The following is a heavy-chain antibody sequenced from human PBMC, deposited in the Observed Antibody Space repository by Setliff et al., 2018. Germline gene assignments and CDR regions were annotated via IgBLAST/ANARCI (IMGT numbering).Heavy chain of an antibody. Sequence: SETLSLTCSVSGGSISSGSYYWGWIRQSPGKGLEWIGSMYYSGSTYYNPSLKGRVTLSVDTTKNQFSLKLTSMTAADTAAYFCARHLLVQGTYHFDYWGQGSPVTGLL. J-gene: IGHJ4*02. CDR1: GGSISSGSYY. V-gene: IGHV4-39*01. CDR2: MYYSGST. D-gene: IGHD3-10*01. CDR3: ARHLLVQGTYHFDY.